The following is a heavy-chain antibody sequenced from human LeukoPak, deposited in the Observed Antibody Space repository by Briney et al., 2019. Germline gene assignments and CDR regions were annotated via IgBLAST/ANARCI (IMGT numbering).Heavy chain of an antibody. J-gene: IGHJ4*02. V-gene: IGHV5-51*01. Sequence: PGESLKISCKGSGYRFSNYWIGWVRQMPGKGLEWMGIIYPGDSDTRYSPSFQGQVSISADKSISTAYLQWGSLRASDTAMYYCARHLVSSMSGSYDPFEYWGQGTLVTVSS. CDR3: ARHLVSSMSGSYDPFEY. D-gene: IGHD1-26*01. CDR2: IYPGDSDT. CDR1: GYRFSNYW.